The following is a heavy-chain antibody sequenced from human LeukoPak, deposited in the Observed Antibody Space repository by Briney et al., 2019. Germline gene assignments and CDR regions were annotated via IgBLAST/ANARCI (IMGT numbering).Heavy chain of an antibody. J-gene: IGHJ4*02. CDR2: ISYDGSNK. V-gene: IGHV3-30*18. Sequence: PGRSLRLSCAASGFTFSSYSMHWVRQAPGKGLEWVAVISYDGSNKYYADSVKGRFTISRDNSKNTLYLQMNSLRAEDTAVYYCAKEESGGRAFDYWGQGTLVTVSS. CDR1: GFTFSSYS. D-gene: IGHD3-10*01. CDR3: AKEESGGRAFDY.